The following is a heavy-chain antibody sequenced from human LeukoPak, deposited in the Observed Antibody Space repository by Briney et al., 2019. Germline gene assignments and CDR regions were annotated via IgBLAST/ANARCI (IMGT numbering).Heavy chain of an antibody. Sequence: SETPSLTCTVSGGSISTYYWSWIRQPPGKGLEWIGYIYYTGSTSYNPSLKSRVTMSLDASKNQFSLELNSVTPADTAVYYCARGGNYWPQWWFDPWGRGTLVTVSS. CDR1: GGSISTYY. J-gene: IGHJ5*02. CDR2: IYYTGST. V-gene: IGHV4-59*01. CDR3: ARGGNYWPQWWFDP. D-gene: IGHD1-26*01.